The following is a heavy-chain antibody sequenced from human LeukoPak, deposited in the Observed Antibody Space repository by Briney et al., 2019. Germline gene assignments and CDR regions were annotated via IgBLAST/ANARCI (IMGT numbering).Heavy chain of an antibody. D-gene: IGHD6-13*01. CDR3: ARQPIAAAGSGYFDY. CDR2: INHSGST. Sequence: GSLRLSCAASGFTVSSNYMSWVRQAPGKGLEWIGEINHSGSTNYNPSLKSRVTISVDTSKNQFSLKLSSVTAADTAVYYCARQPIAAAGSGYFDYWGQGTLVTVSS. V-gene: IGHV4-34*01. J-gene: IGHJ4*02. CDR1: GFTVSSNY.